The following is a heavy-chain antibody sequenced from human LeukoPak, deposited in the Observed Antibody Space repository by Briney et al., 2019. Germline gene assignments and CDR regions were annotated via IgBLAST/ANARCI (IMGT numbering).Heavy chain of an antibody. CDR2: ISSSGSTI. D-gene: IGHD2-15*01. CDR1: GFTFSSYE. Sequence: GGSLRLSCAASGFTFSSYEMNWVRQAPGKGLECVSYISSSGSTIYYADSVKGRFTISRDNAKNSLYLQMNSLRAEDTAVYYCAREPLQYCSGGSCYSRGWSDPWGQGTLVTVSS. V-gene: IGHV3-48*03. J-gene: IGHJ5*02. CDR3: AREPLQYCSGGSCYSRGWSDP.